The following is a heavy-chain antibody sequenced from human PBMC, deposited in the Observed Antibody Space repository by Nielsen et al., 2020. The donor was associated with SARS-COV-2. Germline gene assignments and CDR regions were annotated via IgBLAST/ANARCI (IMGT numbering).Heavy chain of an antibody. CDR3: ASDNYDSSGYSYGMDV. J-gene: IGHJ6*02. D-gene: IGHD3-22*01. CDR2: ISYEGSVK. CDR1: GFSFSNYG. V-gene: IGHV3-30*03. Sequence: GESLKISCVASGFSFSNYGMHWVRQAPGKGLEWLAVISYEGSVKYYLDSLEGRFTISRDNSKSTVWLQMSSLRIEDTAVYYCASDNYDSSGYSYGMDVWGQGTTVTVSS.